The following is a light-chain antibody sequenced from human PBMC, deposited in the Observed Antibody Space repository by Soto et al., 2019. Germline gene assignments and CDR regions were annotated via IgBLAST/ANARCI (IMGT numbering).Light chain of an antibody. J-gene: IGLJ2*01. CDR3: ATWDDSLSAVV. Sequence: QLVLTQPPSASGTPGQGVIISCSGSSSNIGSNFVYWYQQLPGTAPKLLIYANNQRPSGVPDRFSGSKSGTSASLAISGLRSDDEADYYCATWDDSLSAVVLGGGTKLTVL. V-gene: IGLV1-47*01. CDR2: ANN. CDR1: SSNIGSNF.